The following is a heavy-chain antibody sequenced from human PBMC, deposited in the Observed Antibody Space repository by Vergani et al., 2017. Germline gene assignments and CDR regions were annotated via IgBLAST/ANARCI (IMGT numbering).Heavy chain of an antibody. V-gene: IGHV4-59*01. Sequence: QLQLQESGPGLVKPSETLSLTCTVSGDSFSINYWTWIRQTPGKGLEWIGYIYNTGNTNYNPSLKSRVTISIDKSKNEFYLELNSVTAADTAVYYCAKQYASGSYKHWGQGTLVTVSS. CDR2: IYNTGNT. J-gene: IGHJ4*02. CDR1: GDSFSINY. CDR3: AKQYASGSYKH. D-gene: IGHD3-10*01.